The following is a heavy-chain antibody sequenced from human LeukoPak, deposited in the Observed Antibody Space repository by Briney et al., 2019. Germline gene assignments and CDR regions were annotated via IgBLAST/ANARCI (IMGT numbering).Heavy chain of an antibody. CDR2: IYYSGST. D-gene: IGHD4-17*01. CDR1: GGSISGYY. V-gene: IGHV4-59*01. J-gene: IGHJ4*02. Sequence: TSETLSLTCTVSGGSISGYYWSWIRQPPGKGLEWIGYIYYSGSTNYNPSLKSRVTISVDTSKNQFSLKLSSVTAADTAVYYCARGVGTVTPVLGFDYWGQGTLVTVSS. CDR3: ARGVGTVTPVLGFDY.